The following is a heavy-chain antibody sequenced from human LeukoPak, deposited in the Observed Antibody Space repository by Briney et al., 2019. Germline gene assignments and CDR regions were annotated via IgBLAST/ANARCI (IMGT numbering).Heavy chain of an antibody. J-gene: IGHJ4*02. CDR3: ARDTSLGYCSSTSCYGVDY. V-gene: IGHV4-39*07. Sequence: SETLSLTCTVSGGSISSSSYYWGWLRQPPGRGLEWIGSIYYSGSTYYNPSLKSRVTISVDTSKNQCSLKLSSVTAADTAVYYCARDTSLGYCSSTSCYGVDYWGQGTLVTVSS. D-gene: IGHD2-2*01. CDR2: IYYSGST. CDR1: GGSISSSSYY.